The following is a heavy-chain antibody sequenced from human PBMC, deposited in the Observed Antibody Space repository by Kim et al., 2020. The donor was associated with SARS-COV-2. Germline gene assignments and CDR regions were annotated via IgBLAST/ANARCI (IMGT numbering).Heavy chain of an antibody. CDR2: IWYDGSNK. CDR1: GFTFSSYG. D-gene: IGHD6-6*01. Sequence: GGSLRLSCAASGFTFSSYGMHWVRQAPGKGLEWVAVIWYDGSNKYSADSVKGRFTISRDNSKNTLYLQMNSLRAEDTAVYYCARDPRYSSSPEDYFDYWGQGTLVTVSS. J-gene: IGHJ4*02. V-gene: IGHV3-33*01. CDR3: ARDPRYSSSPEDYFDY.